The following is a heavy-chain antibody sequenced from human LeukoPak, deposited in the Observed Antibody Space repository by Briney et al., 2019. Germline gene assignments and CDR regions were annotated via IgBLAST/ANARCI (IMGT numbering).Heavy chain of an antibody. V-gene: IGHV3-30*18. Sequence: GGSLRLSCAASGFTFSSYGMHWVRQAPGKGLERVAVISYDGSNKYYADSVKGRFTISRDNSKNTLYLQMNSLRAEDTAVYYCAKDLYSSSSGMDVWGQGTTVTVSS. J-gene: IGHJ6*02. CDR1: GFTFSSYG. CDR3: AKDLYSSSSGMDV. D-gene: IGHD6-6*01. CDR2: ISYDGSNK.